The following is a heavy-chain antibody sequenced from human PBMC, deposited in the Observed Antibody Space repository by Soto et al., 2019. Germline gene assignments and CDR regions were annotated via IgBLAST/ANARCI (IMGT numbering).Heavy chain of an antibody. V-gene: IGHV1-18*01. J-gene: IGHJ6*03. CDR2: IRAXXGDT. CDR1: GYTFTSHG. D-gene: IGHD2-15*01. CDR3: XXXXXXXXIDYSHYIDV. Sequence: QVQLVQSGAEVKKPGASVKVSCKASGYTFTSHGISWVRQAPGQGLDWMGWIRAXXGDTNYAQKFQGRVTVTTDTXXXXXXXXXXXXXXXXXXXXXXXXXXXXXXIDYSHYIDVWGKGTTVTVSS.